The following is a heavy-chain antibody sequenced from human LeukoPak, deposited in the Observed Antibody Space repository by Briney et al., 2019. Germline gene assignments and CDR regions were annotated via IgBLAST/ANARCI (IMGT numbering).Heavy chain of an antibody. V-gene: IGHV3-23*01. CDR3: AKGNGYSYGRYYFDY. CDR2: ITASGGNT. Sequence: SGGSLRLSCAASGFTFSSYAMGWVRQAPGKGLEWVSAITASGGNTYYADSVKGRFTISRDNSKSTLYLQVNSQRAEDTAVYYCAKGNGYSYGRYYFDYWGQGTLVTVSS. CDR1: GFTFSSYA. D-gene: IGHD5-18*01. J-gene: IGHJ4*02.